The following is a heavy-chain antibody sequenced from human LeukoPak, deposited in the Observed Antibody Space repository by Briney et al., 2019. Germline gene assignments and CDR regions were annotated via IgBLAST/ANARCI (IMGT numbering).Heavy chain of an antibody. V-gene: IGHV6-1*01. CDR1: GDSVSSNSAA. CDR2: TYYRSKWYN. D-gene: IGHD6-13*01. Sequence: SQTLSLTCVLSGDSVSSNSAAWNWIRQSPSRGLEWLGRTYYRSKWYNDYAVSVKSRININPDTSKDQFSLQLNYVTPEDTAVYYCARGSFSSSWSYYYYYYMDVWGKGTTVTVSS. CDR3: ARGSFSSSWSYYYYYYMDV. J-gene: IGHJ6*03.